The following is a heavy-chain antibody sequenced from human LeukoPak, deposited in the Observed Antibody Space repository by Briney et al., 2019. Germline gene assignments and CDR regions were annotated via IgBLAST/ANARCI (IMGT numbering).Heavy chain of an antibody. CDR2: ISYDGSNK. V-gene: IGHV3-30-3*01. CDR3: ASMSYYDILTGL. J-gene: IGHJ4*02. CDR1: GFTFSSYA. Sequence: GGSLRLSCAASGFTFSSYAMHWVRQAPGKGLEWVAVISYDGSNKYYADSVKGRFTISRDSSKNTLYLQMNSLRAEDTAVYYCASMSYYDILTGLWGQGTLVTVSS. D-gene: IGHD3-9*01.